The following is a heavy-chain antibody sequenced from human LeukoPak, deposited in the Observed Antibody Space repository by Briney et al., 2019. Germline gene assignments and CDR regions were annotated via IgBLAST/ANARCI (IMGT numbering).Heavy chain of an antibody. CDR3: ARGYRYDYVWGSYRLDY. J-gene: IGHJ4*02. D-gene: IGHD3-16*02. V-gene: IGHV4-39*07. Sequence: WVRQAPGKGLEWIGSIYYSGSTYYNPSLKSRVTISVDTSKNQSSLKLSSVTAADTAVYYCARGYRYDYVWGSYRLDYWGQGTLSPSPQ. CDR2: IYYSGST.